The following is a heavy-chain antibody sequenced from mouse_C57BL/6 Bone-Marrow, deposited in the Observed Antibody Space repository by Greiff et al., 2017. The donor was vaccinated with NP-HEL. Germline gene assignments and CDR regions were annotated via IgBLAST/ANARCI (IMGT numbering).Heavy chain of an antibody. V-gene: IGHV7-4*01. CDR1: GFTFTDYY. CDR3: GKAVYYYGSSFGSMDY. J-gene: IGHJ4*01. Sequence: EVKLVESGGGLVQPGASLRLSCAASGFTFTDYYMSWVRQPPGKAPEWLALIRNKANGYTTEYTASVKGRFTISRDNSQNILYLQMNALRAEDSATYCCGKAVYYYGSSFGSMDYWGQGTSVTVSS. D-gene: IGHD1-1*01. CDR2: IRNKANGYTT.